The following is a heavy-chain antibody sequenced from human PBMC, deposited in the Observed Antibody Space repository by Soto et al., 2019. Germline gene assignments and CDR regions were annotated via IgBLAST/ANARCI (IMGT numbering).Heavy chain of an antibody. V-gene: IGHV4-31*03. J-gene: IGHJ5*02. Sequence: QVQLQESGPGLVKPSQTLSLTCTVSGGSISSGGYYWGWIRQHPGKGLEWIGYIYYSGSTYYNPSLKSRVTISVDTSKNQFSLKLSSVTAADTAVYYCARAAHYSSPFRWFDPWGQGTLVTVSS. D-gene: IGHD6-13*01. CDR2: IYYSGST. CDR3: ARAAHYSSPFRWFDP. CDR1: GGSISSGGYY.